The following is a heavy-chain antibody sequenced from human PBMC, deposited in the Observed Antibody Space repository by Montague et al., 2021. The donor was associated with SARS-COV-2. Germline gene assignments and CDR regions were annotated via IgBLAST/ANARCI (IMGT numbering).Heavy chain of an antibody. CDR3: TRDAFTMIIDAFNI. CDR1: GFTFSTYP. CDR2: ITASNIYI. D-gene: IGHD3-22*01. Sequence: SLRLSCAASGFTFSTYPMNWVRQAPGQGLEWVSSITASNIYIYYADSVKGRFTISRDNAENSLYLQMNSLRAEDTAVYYCTRDAFTMIIDAFNIWGQGSKVTVSS. V-gene: IGHV3-21*01. J-gene: IGHJ3*02.